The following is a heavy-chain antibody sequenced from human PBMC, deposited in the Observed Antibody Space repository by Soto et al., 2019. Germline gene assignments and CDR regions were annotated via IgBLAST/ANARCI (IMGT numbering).Heavy chain of an antibody. CDR3: ARDAVTKRDFYYYGMDV. Sequence: QVQLQESGPGLVKPSQTLSLTCTVSGGSIRNSGYYWSWIRQHPGKGLEWIGYISYSGSTDYAPSLKSRVTMSVDTSKNQFSLKLSSVTAADTAVYYCARDAVTKRDFYYYGMDVWGRGTTATVSS. J-gene: IGHJ6*02. CDR2: ISYSGST. CDR1: GGSIRNSGYY. D-gene: IGHD4-4*01. V-gene: IGHV4-31*03.